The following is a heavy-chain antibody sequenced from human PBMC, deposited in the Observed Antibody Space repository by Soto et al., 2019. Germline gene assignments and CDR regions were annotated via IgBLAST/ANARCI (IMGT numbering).Heavy chain of an antibody. CDR2: IIPMFGTA. CDR3: ASSVYCGGGSCYYPQHYYYGMDV. Sequence: QVQLVQSGAEVKKPGSSVKVSCKASGGTFSSYAISWVRQAPGQGLEWMGGIIPMFGTADYAQKFQGRVTITADESTRTAYMELSSLRSENTAVYYCASSVYCGGGSCYYPQHYYYGMDVWGQGTTVTVSS. J-gene: IGHJ6*02. V-gene: IGHV1-69*12. CDR1: GGTFSSYA. D-gene: IGHD2-15*01.